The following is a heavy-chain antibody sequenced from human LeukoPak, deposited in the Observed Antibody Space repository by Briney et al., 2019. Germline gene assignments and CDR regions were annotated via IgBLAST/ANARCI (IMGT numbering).Heavy chain of an antibody. CDR3: ARDLQTGLAFDA. CDR1: GFCFSSGT. Sequence: PGGSLRLSCAASGFCFSSGTMNWVRQAQGKALEWVSSLSGSGRLVWYAASVKGRFTISRDNAADSLFLQMNSLRVEDTAVYYCARDLQTGLAFDAWGQGTVVAVSS. D-gene: IGHD7-27*01. V-gene: IGHV3-21*06. CDR2: LSGSGRLV. J-gene: IGHJ3*01.